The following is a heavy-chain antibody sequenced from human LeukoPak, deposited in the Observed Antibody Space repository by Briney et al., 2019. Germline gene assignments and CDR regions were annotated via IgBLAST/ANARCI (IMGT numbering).Heavy chain of an antibody. CDR2: ISGSGGST. J-gene: IGHJ4*02. CDR1: GFTFSSYA. Sequence: GGSLRLSCAASGFTFSSYAMSWVRQAPGKGLEWVSAISGSGGSTYYADSVKGRFTISRDNAKNTLYLQMNSLRVEDTAVYYCARDHIRSLDYWGQGTLVTVSS. V-gene: IGHV3-23*01. D-gene: IGHD1-14*01. CDR3: ARDHIRSLDY.